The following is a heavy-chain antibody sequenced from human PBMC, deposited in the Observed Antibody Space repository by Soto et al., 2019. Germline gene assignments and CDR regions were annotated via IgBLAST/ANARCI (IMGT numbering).Heavy chain of an antibody. Sequence: QVQLQESGPGLVKPSGTLSLTCAVSGGSISSNSWWAWVRQPPGKGLEWIGEIYQSGSANYNPSLKSRVTISVDKSNNHFSLTLSSVTAADTAVYYCARRPGAFDCWGQGTLVTVPS. J-gene: IGHJ4*02. CDR1: GGSISSNSW. CDR2: IYQSGSA. D-gene: IGHD2-2*01. CDR3: ARRPGAFDC. V-gene: IGHV4-4*02.